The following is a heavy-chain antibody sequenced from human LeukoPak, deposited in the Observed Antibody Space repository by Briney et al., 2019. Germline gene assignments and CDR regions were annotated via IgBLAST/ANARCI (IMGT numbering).Heavy chain of an antibody. Sequence: ASVKVSCKASGYTFTSYDINWVRQATGQGLEWMGWMNPNSGNTGCAQKFQGRVTMTRDTSISTAYMELSSLRSEDTAVYYCARESPWGVGASDYWGQGTLVTVSS. D-gene: IGHD1-26*01. CDR2: MNPNSGNT. CDR1: GYTFTSYD. CDR3: ARESPWGVGASDY. V-gene: IGHV1-8*01. J-gene: IGHJ4*02.